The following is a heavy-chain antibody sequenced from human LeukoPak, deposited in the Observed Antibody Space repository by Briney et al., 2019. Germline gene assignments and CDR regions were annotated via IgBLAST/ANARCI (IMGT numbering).Heavy chain of an antibody. Sequence: GASVKVSCKASGGTFSSYAISWVRQAPGQGLEWMGGIIPIFGTANYARKFQGRVTITTDESTSTAYMELSSLRSEDTAAHYCASIAGGAATEYYFDYWGQGTLVTVSS. CDR2: IIPIFGTA. D-gene: IGHD1-26*01. CDR3: ASIAGGAATEYYFDY. V-gene: IGHV1-69*05. J-gene: IGHJ4*02. CDR1: GGTFSSYA.